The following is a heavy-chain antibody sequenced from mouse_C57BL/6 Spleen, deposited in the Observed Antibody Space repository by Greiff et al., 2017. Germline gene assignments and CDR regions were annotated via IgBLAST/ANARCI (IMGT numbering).Heavy chain of an antibody. CDR2: INPNNGGT. CDR3: AREGSRDWYFDV. Sequence: EVQLQESGPELVKPGASVKMSCKASGYTFTDYNMHWVKQSHGKSLEWIGYINPNNGGTSYNQKFKGKATLTVNKSSSTAYMELRSLTSEDSAVXYCAREGSRDWYFDVWGTGTTVTVSS. D-gene: IGHD1-1*01. CDR1: GYTFTDYN. J-gene: IGHJ1*03. V-gene: IGHV1-22*01.